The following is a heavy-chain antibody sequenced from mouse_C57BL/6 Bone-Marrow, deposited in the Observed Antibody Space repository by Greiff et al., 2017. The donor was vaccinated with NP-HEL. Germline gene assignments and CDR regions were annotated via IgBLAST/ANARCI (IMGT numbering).Heavy chain of an antibody. CDR1: GYAFTHYL. D-gene: IGHD2-3*01. CDR2: INPGSGGT. Sequence: VKVVESGAELVRPGPSVKVSCKASGYAFTHYLIEWVKQRPGQGLEWIGVINPGSGGTNYNEKFKGKATLTADKSSSTAYMQLSSLTSEDSAVYFCARSYDGYYYAMDYWGQGTSVTVSS. CDR3: ARSYDGYYYAMDY. V-gene: IGHV1-54*01. J-gene: IGHJ4*01.